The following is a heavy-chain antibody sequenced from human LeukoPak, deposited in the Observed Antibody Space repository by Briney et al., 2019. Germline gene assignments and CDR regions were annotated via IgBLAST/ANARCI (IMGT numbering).Heavy chain of an antibody. CDR2: ISSSGSTL. D-gene: IGHD3-10*02. V-gene: IGHV3-48*03. CDR1: GFTFSSYE. CDR3: AELGITMIGGV. Sequence: GGSLRLSCAASGFTFSSYEMNWVRQAPGEGLEWVSYISSSGSTLYYADPVKGRFTISRDNAKNSLYLQMNSLRAEDTAVYYCAELGITMIGGVWGKGTTVTISS. J-gene: IGHJ6*04.